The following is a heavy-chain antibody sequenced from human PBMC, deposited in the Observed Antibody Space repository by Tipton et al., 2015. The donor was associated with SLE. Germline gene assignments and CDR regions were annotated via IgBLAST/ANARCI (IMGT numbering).Heavy chain of an antibody. D-gene: IGHD6-19*01. CDR1: GGSISSGGYY. CDR3: ARHLWWSGRTVAALYGMDV. Sequence: TLSLTCTVSGGSISSGGYYWSWIRQHPGKGLEWIGYIYYSGSTYYNPSLKSRVTISVDTSKNQFSLKVTSVTAADTAVYYCARHLWWSGRTVAALYGMDVWGQGTTVTVSS. CDR2: IYYSGST. J-gene: IGHJ6*02. V-gene: IGHV4-31*03.